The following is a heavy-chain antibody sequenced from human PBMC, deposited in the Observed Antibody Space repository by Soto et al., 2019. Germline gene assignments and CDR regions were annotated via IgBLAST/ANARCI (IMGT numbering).Heavy chain of an antibody. CDR1: GGTFSSYT. CDR2: IIPILGIA. CDR3: AREVLRFLEWLPKTSYYMDV. V-gene: IGHV1-69*04. Sequence: SVKVSCKASGGTFSSYTISWVRQAPGQGLEWMGRIIPILGIANYAQKFQGRVTITADKSTSTAYMELSSLRSEDTAVYYCAREVLRFLEWLPKTSYYMDVWGKGATVTVSS. J-gene: IGHJ6*03. D-gene: IGHD3-3*01.